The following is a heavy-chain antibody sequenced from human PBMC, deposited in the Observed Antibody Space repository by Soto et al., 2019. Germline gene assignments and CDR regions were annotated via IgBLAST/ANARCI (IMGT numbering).Heavy chain of an antibody. V-gene: IGHV4-61*01. D-gene: IGHD3-3*01. CDR1: GGSVSSGSYY. J-gene: IGHJ6*01. Sequence: PSETLSLTCTVSGGSVSSGSYYWIWIRQPPGKGLEWFGYIYYSGSTNYNPSLKSRVTISVDTSKNQFSLKLSSVTAGDTAVYYWASRRVTPSMYYDFWSGYPSDVWGQGTTVTV. CDR3: ASRRVTPSMYYDFWSGYPSDV. CDR2: IYYSGST.